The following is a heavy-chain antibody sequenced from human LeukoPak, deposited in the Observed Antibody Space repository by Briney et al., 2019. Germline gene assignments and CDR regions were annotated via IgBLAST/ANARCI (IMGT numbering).Heavy chain of an antibody. Sequence: ASVKVSCKASGYTFTAYYMHWVRQAPGQGLEWMGWISAYNGNTNYAQKPQGRVTMTTDTSTSTAYMELRSLRSDDTAVYYCARDRPVVTAGFDYWGQGTLVTVSS. CDR2: ISAYNGNT. J-gene: IGHJ4*02. V-gene: IGHV1-18*01. CDR1: GYTFTAYY. CDR3: ARDRPVVTAGFDY. D-gene: IGHD2-21*02.